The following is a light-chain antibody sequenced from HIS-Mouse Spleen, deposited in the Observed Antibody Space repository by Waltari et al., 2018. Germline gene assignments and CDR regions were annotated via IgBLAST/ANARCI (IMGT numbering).Light chain of an antibody. V-gene: IGLV2-11*01. Sequence: QSALTQPRSVSGSPGQSVTISCTGTSRDVGGYNYVSWYHQHPGKAPKLMIYDVSKRPSGVPYRFSGSKSGNTASLTISGLQAEDEADYYCCSYAGSYTWVFGGGTKLTVL. J-gene: IGLJ3*02. CDR1: SRDVGGYNY. CDR2: DVS. CDR3: CSYAGSYTWV.